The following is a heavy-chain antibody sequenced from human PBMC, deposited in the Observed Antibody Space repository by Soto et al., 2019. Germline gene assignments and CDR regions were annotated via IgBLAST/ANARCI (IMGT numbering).Heavy chain of an antibody. Sequence: GGSLRLSCSASGFTFSSYAMHWVRQAPGKGLEYVSAISSNGGSTYYADSVKGRFTISRDNSKNTLYLQMSSLRAEDTAVYYCVKGAGTDIVLMVYALDGVLDAFDIWGQGTMVTVSS. CDR1: GFTFSSYA. CDR3: VKGAGTDIVLMVYALDGVLDAFDI. CDR2: ISSNGGST. J-gene: IGHJ3*02. V-gene: IGHV3-64D*08. D-gene: IGHD2-8*01.